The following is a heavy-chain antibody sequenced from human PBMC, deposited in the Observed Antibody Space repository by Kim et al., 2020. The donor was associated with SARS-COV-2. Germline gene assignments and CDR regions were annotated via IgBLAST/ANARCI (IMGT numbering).Heavy chain of an antibody. CDR2: ISPDGSTK. Sequence: GGSLRLSCAASGLTFSSYYMHWVRQAPGKGLEWVAAISPDGSTKYHADSVKGRFTMSRDYSKNTLYLQMNSLKPEDAAVYYCAAHFDYWGQGTLVTVSS. CDR3: AAHFDY. V-gene: IGHV3-30*03. J-gene: IGHJ4*02. CDR1: GLTFSSYY.